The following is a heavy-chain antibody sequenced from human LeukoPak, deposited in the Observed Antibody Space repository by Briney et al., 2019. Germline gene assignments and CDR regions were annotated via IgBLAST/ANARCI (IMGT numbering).Heavy chain of an antibody. CDR1: GGSISSCSFY. J-gene: IGHJ2*01. D-gene: IGHD6-19*01. Sequence: SETLSLTCTVSGGSISSCSFYWSWIPPPAGKGLEWCGRIYTSGSTHYNPSLESRHTITGDTSNNLFPLKLSSVTAAHTAVYYCARDFSGYSSGWLMFWYFDLWGRGTLVTVSS. CDR3: ARDFSGYSSGWLMFWYFDL. V-gene: IGHV4-61*02. CDR2: IYTSGST.